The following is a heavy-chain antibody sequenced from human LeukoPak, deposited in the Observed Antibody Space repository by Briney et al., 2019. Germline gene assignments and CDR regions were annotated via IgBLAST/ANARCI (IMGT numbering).Heavy chain of an antibody. CDR2: INPSGGST. CDR1: GYTFTSYY. V-gene: IGHV1-46*01. Sequence: ASVKVSCKASGYTFTSYYIHWVRQAPGQGLEWMGIINPSGGSTSYAQKFQGRVTMTRDTSTSTVYMELSSLRSEDTAVYYCARALRMATIPGVNMNYFDYWGQGTLVTVSS. CDR3: ARALRMATIPGVNMNYFDY. D-gene: IGHD5-24*01. J-gene: IGHJ4*02.